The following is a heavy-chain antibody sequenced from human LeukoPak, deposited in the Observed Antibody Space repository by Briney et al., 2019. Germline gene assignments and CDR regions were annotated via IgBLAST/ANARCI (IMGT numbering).Heavy chain of an antibody. Sequence: PGRSLRLSCAASGFTFSSYAMHWVRQAPGKGLEWVAVISYDGSNKYYADSVKGRFTISRDNSNNILYLQMNSLRAEDTAVYYCARVYGYFDLWGRGPLVTVSS. CDR1: GFTFSSYA. J-gene: IGHJ2*01. CDR3: ARVYGYFDL. CDR2: ISYDGSNK. V-gene: IGHV3-30-3*01.